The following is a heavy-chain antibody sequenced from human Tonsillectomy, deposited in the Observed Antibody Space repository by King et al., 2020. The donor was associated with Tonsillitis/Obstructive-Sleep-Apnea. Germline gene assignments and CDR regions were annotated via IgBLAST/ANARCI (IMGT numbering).Heavy chain of an antibody. CDR2: MSYDGTNK. D-gene: IGHD3-22*01. CDR3: ASGSYYYDSNGGNWFDP. V-gene: IGHV3-30*04. Sequence: VQLVESGGGVVQPGRSLRLSCAASGFTFSNYAMHWVRQAPGKGLEWVAVMSYDGTNKYYADSVKGRFTISRDNSKNTLYLQMNSLRAEDTAVYYCASGSYYYDSNGGNWFDPWGQGTLVTVSS. CDR1: GFTFSNYA. J-gene: IGHJ5*02.